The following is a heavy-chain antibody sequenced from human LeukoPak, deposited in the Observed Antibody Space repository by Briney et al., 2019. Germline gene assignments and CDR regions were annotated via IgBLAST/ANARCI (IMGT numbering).Heavy chain of an antibody. CDR2: ISSSGGST. D-gene: IGHD3-10*01. V-gene: IGHV3-23*01. CDR1: GFTFSTYA. Sequence: GGSLRLSCAASGFTFSTYAMNWVRQAPGKGLEWVSAISSSGGSTYYADSVKGRFTISRDNSKNTVYLQMNSLRAEDTAVYYCAKDRLAMVGGVDYWGQGTLVSLSS. J-gene: IGHJ4*02. CDR3: AKDRLAMVGGVDY.